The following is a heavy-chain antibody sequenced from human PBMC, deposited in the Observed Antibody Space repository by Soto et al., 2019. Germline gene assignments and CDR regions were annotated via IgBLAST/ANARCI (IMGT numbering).Heavy chain of an antibody. Sequence: QVQVVQSGTEVKKPGASVKVSCKASGYMLTDYYMHWVRQAPGRGLEWMGWINPDTGGTMYDKKFQGRVTMTSDTAINTAYMELSRLQSDDTSMYYCARKVATFTFDHWGQGTLVTVSS. V-gene: IGHV1-2*02. CDR3: ARKVATFTFDH. CDR2: INPDTGGT. D-gene: IGHD5-12*01. J-gene: IGHJ4*02. CDR1: GYMLTDYY.